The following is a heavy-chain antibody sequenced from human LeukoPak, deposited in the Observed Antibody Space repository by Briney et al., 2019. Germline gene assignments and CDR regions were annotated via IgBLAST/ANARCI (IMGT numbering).Heavy chain of an antibody. CDR3: AKDLGGKPYYYYGMDV. CDR1: GFTFSSHG. D-gene: IGHD3-16*01. V-gene: IGHV3-23*01. J-gene: IGHJ6*02. Sequence: PGRSLRLSCVASGFTFSSHGMHWVRQAPGKGLEWVSAISGGGGGTFYADSVKGRFTISRDNSKNTLNLQMNSLSAEDTAVYYCAKDLGGKPYYYYGMDVWGQGTTVTVSS. CDR2: ISGGGGGT.